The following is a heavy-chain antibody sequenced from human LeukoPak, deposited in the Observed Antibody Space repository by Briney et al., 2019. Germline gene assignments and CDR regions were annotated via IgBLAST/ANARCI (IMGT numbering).Heavy chain of an antibody. CDR2: INHSGST. Sequence: SETVSLTCAVFGGSFSGYYWSWIRQPPGKGLEWIGEINHSGSTIYNPSFKSRVTISVDTSKNQVSLKLSSVTAADTAVYYCARGRIASGAYYYYMDVWGKGTTVTVSS. CDR1: GGSFSGYY. D-gene: IGHD2-21*01. CDR3: ARGRIASGAYYYYMDV. J-gene: IGHJ6*03. V-gene: IGHV4-34*01.